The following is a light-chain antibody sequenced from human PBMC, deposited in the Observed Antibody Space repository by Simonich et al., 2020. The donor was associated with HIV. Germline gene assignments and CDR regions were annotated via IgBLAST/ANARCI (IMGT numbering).Light chain of an antibody. CDR3: QLRSNWPPT. J-gene: IGKJ1*01. CDR2: DAS. Sequence: EIVLTQSPATLSLSPGERATLSCWARQSISTYIAGYQHKPGQAPRLLIYDASNRGTGIPARFSGSGSGTNFTLTISSLEPEDFAVYYCQLRSNWPPTFGQGTKVEIK. CDR1: QSISTY. V-gene: IGKV3-11*01.